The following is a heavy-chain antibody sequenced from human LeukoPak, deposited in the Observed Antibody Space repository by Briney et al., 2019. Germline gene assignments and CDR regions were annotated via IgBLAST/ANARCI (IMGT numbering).Heavy chain of an antibody. Sequence: SQTLSLTCTVSGGSICSVGYYWSWTRQHPGKGLEWIGYIDYRGSTYYNPSLKTRVTISVDTSKNQFSLKLSSVTAADTAVYYCGRRLSYSYGSLDYWGQGTLVTVSS. CDR3: GRRLSYSYGSLDY. CDR1: GGSICSVGYY. J-gene: IGHJ4*02. D-gene: IGHD5-18*01. V-gene: IGHV4-31*03. CDR2: IDYRGST.